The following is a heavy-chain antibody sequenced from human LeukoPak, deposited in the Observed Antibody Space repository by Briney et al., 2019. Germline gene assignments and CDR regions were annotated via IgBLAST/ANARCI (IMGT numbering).Heavy chain of an antibody. CDR3: ARVRYCSGGSCYKGYYMDV. Sequence: PGGSLRLSCAASGFTFNYYYMSWIRQAPGKGLEWVSYISSSGSTIYYADPVKGRFTISRDNAKNSLYLQMNSLRAGETAVYYCARVRYCSGGSCYKGYYMDVWGKGTTVTVSS. J-gene: IGHJ6*03. V-gene: IGHV3-11*04. CDR2: ISSSGSTI. D-gene: IGHD2-15*01. CDR1: GFTFNYYY.